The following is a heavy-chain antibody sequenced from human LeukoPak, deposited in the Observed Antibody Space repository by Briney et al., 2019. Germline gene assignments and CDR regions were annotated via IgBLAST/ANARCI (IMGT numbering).Heavy chain of an antibody. J-gene: IGHJ1*01. Sequence: GASVKVSCKASGYAFTSYGISWVRQAPGQGLEWMGWTSAYNGNTNYAQKLQDRVTMTTDTSTSTAYMELRSLRSDDTAVYYCARAAITAAGTRYFQHWGQGTLVTVSS. CDR1: GYAFTSYG. V-gene: IGHV1-18*01. CDR2: TSAYNGNT. D-gene: IGHD6-13*01. CDR3: ARAAITAAGTRYFQH.